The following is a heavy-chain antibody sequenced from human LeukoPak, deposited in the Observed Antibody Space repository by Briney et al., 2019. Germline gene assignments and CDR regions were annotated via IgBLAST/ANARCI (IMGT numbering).Heavy chain of an antibody. J-gene: IGHJ5*02. CDR3: ARSNAYYDFWSGYYWFDP. Sequence: SETLSLTCTVSGGSISSYYWSWIRQPPGKGLEWIGYIYYSGSTNYNPSLKSRVTISVDTSKNQFSLKLSSVTAAGTAVYYCARSNAYYDFWSGYYWFDPWGQGTLVTVSS. CDR2: IYYSGST. V-gene: IGHV4-59*01. CDR1: GGSISSYY. D-gene: IGHD3-3*01.